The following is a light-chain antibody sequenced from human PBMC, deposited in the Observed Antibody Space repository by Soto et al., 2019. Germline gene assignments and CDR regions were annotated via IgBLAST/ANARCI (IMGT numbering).Light chain of an antibody. CDR1: QTIGNK. Sequence: EIVLAQSPATLSAPPGEGVALSCRATQTIGNKLAWYLQRPGQAPRLLIYDASNRATGIPVRFSGSGSGTDFTLTISSLDPEDFAVYYCQQRSSWPPPFGQGTRLEIK. CDR2: DAS. CDR3: QQRSSWPPP. V-gene: IGKV3-11*01. J-gene: IGKJ5*01.